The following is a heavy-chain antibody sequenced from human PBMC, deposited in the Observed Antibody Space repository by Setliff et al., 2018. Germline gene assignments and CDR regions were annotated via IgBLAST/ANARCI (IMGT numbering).Heavy chain of an antibody. Sequence: SVKVSCKASGGTFSSYAISWVRQVPGQGLEWMGGIIPILGTTDYAQNFQGRVTITTDESTSSAYLEMSNLRSEDTAVYYCASALIRRVAVAGKSQFDYWGQGTLVTVSS. CDR3: ASALIRRVAVAGKSQFDY. D-gene: IGHD6-19*01. J-gene: IGHJ4*01. CDR2: IIPILGTT. CDR1: GGTFSSYA. V-gene: IGHV1-69*05.